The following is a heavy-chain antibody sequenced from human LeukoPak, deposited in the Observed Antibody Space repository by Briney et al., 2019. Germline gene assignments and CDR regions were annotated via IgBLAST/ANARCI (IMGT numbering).Heavy chain of an antibody. D-gene: IGHD5-18*01. V-gene: IGHV3-9*01. J-gene: IGHJ4*02. Sequence: PGRSLRLSCAASGFTFDNYAMHWVRQAPGKGLEWVSSISWNSGSIGYADSVKGRFTISRDNAKNSLYLQMNSLRAEDTAFYYCAKEGYSYSFDYWGQGTLVTVSS. CDR3: AKEGYSYSFDY. CDR1: GFTFDNYA. CDR2: ISWNSGSI.